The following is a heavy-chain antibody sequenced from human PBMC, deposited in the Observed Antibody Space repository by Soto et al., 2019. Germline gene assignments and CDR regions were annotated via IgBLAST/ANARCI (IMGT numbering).Heavy chain of an antibody. Sequence: GSLRLSCAASGFTFSGSAMHCVRQASGKGLEWVGRIRSKANSYATAYAASVKGRFTISRDDSKNTAYLQMNSLKTEDTAVYYCTSYTDSSGYYYYGMDVWGQGTTVTVSS. V-gene: IGHV3-73*01. CDR2: IRSKANSYAT. CDR1: GFTFSGSA. CDR3: TSYTDSSGYYYYGMDV. J-gene: IGHJ6*02. D-gene: IGHD3-22*01.